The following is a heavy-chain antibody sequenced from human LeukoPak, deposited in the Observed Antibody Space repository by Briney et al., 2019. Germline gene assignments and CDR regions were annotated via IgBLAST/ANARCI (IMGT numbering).Heavy chain of an antibody. Sequence: GGSLRLSCAASGFTLSTYWMSWVRQAPGKGLEWVANIKQDGSEKYYVDSVKGRFTISRDNAKNSLYLQMNSLRAEDTAVYYRAREEGTYGGFDYWGQGTLVTVSP. CDR2: IKQDGSEK. D-gene: IGHD4-17*01. J-gene: IGHJ4*02. CDR3: AREEGTYGGFDY. V-gene: IGHV3-7*01. CDR1: GFTLSTYW.